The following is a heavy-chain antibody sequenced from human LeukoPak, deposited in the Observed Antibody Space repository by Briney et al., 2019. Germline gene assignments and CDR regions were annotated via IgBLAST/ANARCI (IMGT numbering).Heavy chain of an antibody. J-gene: IGHJ1*01. CDR3: ARGLGYFQH. V-gene: IGHV4-39*07. Sequence: SETLSLTCTVSGGSISSSSYYWGWIRQPPGKGLEWIGSIYYSGSTNYNPSLKSRVTISVDTSKNQFSLKLSSVTAADTAVYYCARGLGYFQHWGQGTLVTVSS. CDR1: GGSISSSSYY. CDR2: IYYSGST.